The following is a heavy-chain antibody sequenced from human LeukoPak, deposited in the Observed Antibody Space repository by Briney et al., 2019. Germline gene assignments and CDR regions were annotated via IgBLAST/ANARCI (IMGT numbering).Heavy chain of an antibody. CDR3: ARPPNTSYYGSGRGFFDL. V-gene: IGHV4-39*01. CDR1: GGSISSSAYY. CDR2: IYYSGST. D-gene: IGHD3-10*01. J-gene: IGHJ2*01. Sequence: SEILSLTXTVSGGSISSSAYYWGWIRQSPGKGLDWIGSIYYSGSTYYNPSLKSRVTISVDTSKNQFSLKLNSVTAADTAVYYCARPPNTSYYGSGRGFFDLWGRGTLVTVSS.